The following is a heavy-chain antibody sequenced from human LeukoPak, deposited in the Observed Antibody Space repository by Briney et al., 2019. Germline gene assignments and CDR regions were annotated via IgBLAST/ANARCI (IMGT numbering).Heavy chain of an antibody. CDR1: GCSISSISYY. V-gene: IGHV4-39*01. Sequence: PSETLSLTCTVSGCSISSISYYWGWIRQPPGKGLEWIGSMYHNGSTYYNPSLKSRVTISVDTSKNQFSLKLTSVTAADTAAYYCATAYSSSWYYYYYMDVWGKGTTVTVSS. J-gene: IGHJ6*03. CDR3: ATAYSSSWYYYYYMDV. CDR2: MYHNGST. D-gene: IGHD6-13*01.